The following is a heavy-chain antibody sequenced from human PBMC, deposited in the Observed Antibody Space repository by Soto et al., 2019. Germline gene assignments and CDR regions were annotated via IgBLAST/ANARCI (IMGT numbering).Heavy chain of an antibody. J-gene: IGHJ6*02. CDR3: STFSSGFYGMDV. D-gene: IGHD3-22*01. CDR1: GGSISSSSYY. V-gene: IGHV4-39*01. Sequence: SETLSLTCTVSGGSISSSSYYWAWIRQPPGKGLEWIGSIFYTGSTYYNPSLKSRITMSADMSKNQFSLNLSSVTAADAAVYYCSTFSSGFYGMDVWGQGTTVTVSS. CDR2: IFYTGST.